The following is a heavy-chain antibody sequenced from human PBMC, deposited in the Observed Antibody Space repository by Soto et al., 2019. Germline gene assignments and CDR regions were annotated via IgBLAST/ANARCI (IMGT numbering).Heavy chain of an antibody. CDR1: GFTFSSYS. J-gene: IGHJ4*02. V-gene: IGHV3-21*01. CDR2: ISSSSRYI. CDR3: ARDRDGSGSYDFDY. Sequence: GGSLRLSCAASGFTFSSYSMNWGRQAPGKGLEWVSSISSSSRYIYYADSVKGRFTISRDNAKNSLYLQMNSLRAEDTAVYYCARDRDGSGSYDFDYWGQGTLVTVSS. D-gene: IGHD1-26*01.